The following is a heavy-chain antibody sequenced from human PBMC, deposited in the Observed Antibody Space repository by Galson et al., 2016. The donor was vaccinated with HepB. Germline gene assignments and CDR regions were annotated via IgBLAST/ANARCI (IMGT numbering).Heavy chain of an antibody. CDR3: TRHEDYDTSGYYPSSDSDY. V-gene: IGHV3-73*01. CDR2: IRSKTNSFAT. D-gene: IGHD3-22*01. Sequence: SLRLSCAASGFTFSGSTMHWVRQASGKGLEWVGRIRSKTNSFATAYAASVKDRFAISRDDSKNTAYLQMNSLKTEDTALYYCTRHEDYDTSGYYPSSDSDYWGQGTRVTVSS. J-gene: IGHJ4*02. CDR1: GFTFSGST.